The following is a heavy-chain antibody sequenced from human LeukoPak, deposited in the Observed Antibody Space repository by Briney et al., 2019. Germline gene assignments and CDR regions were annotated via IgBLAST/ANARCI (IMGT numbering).Heavy chain of an antibody. D-gene: IGHD3-22*01. CDR2: ISGSGDNT. CDR1: GFTFSSYA. J-gene: IGHJ4*02. CDR3: AKGSYYDSSGSFYFDY. V-gene: IGHV3-23*01. Sequence: GGSLRLSCAASGFTFSSYAMSWVRQVPGKGLEWVSGISGSGDNTYYADSVKGRFTISRDNSKNTLYVQVNSLGTEDTAAYYCAKGSYYDSSGSFYFDYWGQGTLVTVSS.